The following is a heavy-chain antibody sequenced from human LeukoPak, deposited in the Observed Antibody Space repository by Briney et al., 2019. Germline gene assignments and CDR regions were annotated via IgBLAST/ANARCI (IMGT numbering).Heavy chain of an antibody. V-gene: IGHV4-31*03. CDR3: ARGPYDILTAYESYYFDY. J-gene: IGHJ4*02. CDR1: GGSISSGGYY. CDR2: IYYSGST. Sequence: PSETLSLTCTVSGGSISSGGYYWSWIRQHPGKGLEWIGYIYYSGSTYYNPSLKSRITISVDTSKNQFSLKLSSVTAADTAVYYCARGPYDILTAYESYYFDYWGQGTLVTVSS. D-gene: IGHD3-9*01.